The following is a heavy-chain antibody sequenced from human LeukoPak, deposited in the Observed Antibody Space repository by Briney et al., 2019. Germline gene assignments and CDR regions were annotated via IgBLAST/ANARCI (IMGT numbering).Heavy chain of an antibody. D-gene: IGHD2-2*01. J-gene: IGHJ3*02. V-gene: IGHV1-8*01. CDR2: MIPNSGNT. CDR1: GYTFSSYD. CDR3: AIPAGTDAFDI. Sequence: GASVKVSCKASGYTFSSYDINWVRQATGQGLEWMGWMIPNSGNTGYAQKFQGRVTMTRNISISTAYMELSSLRSEDTAVYYCAIPAGTDAFDIWDQGTVVTVSS.